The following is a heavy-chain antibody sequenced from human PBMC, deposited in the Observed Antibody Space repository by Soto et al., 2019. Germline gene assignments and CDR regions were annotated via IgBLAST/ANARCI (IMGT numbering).Heavy chain of an antibody. CDR2: MYYSGST. V-gene: IGHV4-31*11. D-gene: IGHD3-3*01. CDR1: GDSIGTDGYY. J-gene: IGHJ5*02. CDR3: ARGGVLRFLKWFPGVWLDP. Sequence: QVQLQESGPGLVKPSHTLSLTCAVSGDSIGTDGYYWSWIRQVPGKGLEWIGHMYYSGSTSYNPSLKSRAPISGDTCKNQFSLSLPSVTAADTAVYFCARGGVLRFLKWFPGVWLDPWGQGTLVSVSS.